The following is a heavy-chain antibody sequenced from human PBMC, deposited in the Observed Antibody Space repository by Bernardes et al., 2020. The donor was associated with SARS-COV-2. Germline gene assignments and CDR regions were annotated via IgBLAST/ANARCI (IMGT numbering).Heavy chain of an antibody. D-gene: IGHD6-6*01. CDR3: AKVGAETFTSSSHYDFYGLDV. Sequence: GSLRLSCAASGFTFSGYAMSWVRQAPGKGLEWVSAISASGGGTYYGDSVKGRFTISRDNSMKTLWLQMNSLRAEDTAVYYCAKVGAETFTSSSHYDFYGLDVWGQGTTVTVSS. CDR1: GFTFSGYA. V-gene: IGHV3-23*01. J-gene: IGHJ6*02. CDR2: ISASGGGT.